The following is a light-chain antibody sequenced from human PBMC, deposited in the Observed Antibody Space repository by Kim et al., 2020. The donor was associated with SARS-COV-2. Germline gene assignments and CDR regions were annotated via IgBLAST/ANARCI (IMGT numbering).Light chain of an antibody. CDR1: QRISSW. CDR2: KAS. V-gene: IGKV1-5*03. J-gene: IGKJ1*01. Sequence: DIQMTQSPSTLSTSVGDRVTISCRASQRISSWLAWYQQKPGKAPKLLIYKASTLESGVPSRFSGSGSGTEFTLTISSLQPDDSATYHCQQYDTYWTFGQGTKVDIK. CDR3: QQYDTYWT.